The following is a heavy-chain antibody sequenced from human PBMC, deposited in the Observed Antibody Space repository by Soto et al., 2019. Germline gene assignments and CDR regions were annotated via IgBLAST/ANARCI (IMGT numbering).Heavy chain of an antibody. Sequence: GESLKISCKASAYSFTSYWISWVRQMPGKGLEWMGRIDPSDSYTNYSPSFQGHVTISADKSISTAYLQWSSLKASDTAMYYCARRAVLPPTVGYYYGMDVWGQATTVNVS. CDR2: IDPSDSYT. V-gene: IGHV5-10-1*01. CDR1: AYSFTSYW. J-gene: IGHJ6*02. D-gene: IGHD2-2*01. CDR3: ARRAVLPPTVGYYYGMDV.